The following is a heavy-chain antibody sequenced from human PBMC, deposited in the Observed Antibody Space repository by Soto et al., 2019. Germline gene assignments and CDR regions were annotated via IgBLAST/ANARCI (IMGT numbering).Heavy chain of an antibody. CDR2: VYHTGNT. D-gene: IGHD1-26*01. Sequence: TSETLSLTCTVSGDSITSTSYYWGWIRQPPGKGLEWIGGVYHTGNTYYNPSLRSRVTISVDTSKNQFSLRLSSVTAADTAVYYCASRTVGATPFDYWGQGTLVTVSS. J-gene: IGHJ4*02. CDR3: ASRTVGATPFDY. V-gene: IGHV4-39*07. CDR1: GDSITSTSYY.